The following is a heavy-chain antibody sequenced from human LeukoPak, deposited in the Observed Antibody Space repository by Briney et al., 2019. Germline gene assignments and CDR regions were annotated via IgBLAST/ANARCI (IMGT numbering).Heavy chain of an antibody. J-gene: IGHJ4*02. CDR2: ISYDGSNK. Sequence: GKSLRLSCAASGFTFSGYPIHWVRQAPGKGLEWVAVISYDGSNKYYADSVKGRFTISRDNSKNTLYLQMNSLRAEDTAVYYCARDQTRDYYDSSGYWLGDYWGQGTLVTVSS. CDR3: ARDQTRDYYDSSGYWLGDY. V-gene: IGHV3-30*04. D-gene: IGHD3-22*01. CDR1: GFTFSGYP.